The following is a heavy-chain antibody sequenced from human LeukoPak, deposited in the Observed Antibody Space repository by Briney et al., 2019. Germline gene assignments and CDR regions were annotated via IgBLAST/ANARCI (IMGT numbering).Heavy chain of an antibody. V-gene: IGHV1-2*02. J-gene: IGHJ4*02. CDR3: ARGSRSRIVGATTNSDY. Sequence: ASVKVSCKASGYTFTGYYMHWVRQAPGQGLEWMGWINPNSGGTNYAQKFQGRVTMTRDTSISTAYMELSRLRSDDTAVYYCARGSRSRIVGATTNSDYWGQGTLVTVSS. D-gene: IGHD1-26*01. CDR2: INPNSGGT. CDR1: GYTFTGYY.